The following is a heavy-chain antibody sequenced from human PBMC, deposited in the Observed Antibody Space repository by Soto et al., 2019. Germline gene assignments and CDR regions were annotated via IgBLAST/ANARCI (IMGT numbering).Heavy chain of an antibody. D-gene: IGHD4-17*01. V-gene: IGHV3-9*01. J-gene: IGHJ6*02. CDR1: GFTFDDYA. CDR2: ISWNSGTI. Sequence: EVQLVESGGGLVQPGRSLRLSCAASGFTFDDYAMHWVRLAPGKGLEWVSGISWNSGTIGYADSVKGRFTISRDNAKNSLYLQMNSLRAEDTALYYCAKDLQYVDYVPLHFYGMDVWGQGTTVTVSS. CDR3: AKDLQYVDYVPLHFYGMDV.